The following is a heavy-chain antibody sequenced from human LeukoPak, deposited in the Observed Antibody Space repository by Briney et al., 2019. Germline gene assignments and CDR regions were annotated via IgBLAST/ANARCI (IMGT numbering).Heavy chain of an antibody. CDR3: ARKAYCGGDCYSDY. V-gene: IGHV3-21*01. J-gene: IGHJ4*02. CDR1: GFTFSSYS. D-gene: IGHD2-21*02. CDR2: ISSSSSYI. Sequence: TGGSLRLSCAASGFTFSSYSMNWVRQAPGKGLEWVSSISSSSSYIYYADSVKGRFTISRDNAKNSLYLQMNSLRAEDTAVYYCARKAYCGGDCYSDYWGQGTLVTVSS.